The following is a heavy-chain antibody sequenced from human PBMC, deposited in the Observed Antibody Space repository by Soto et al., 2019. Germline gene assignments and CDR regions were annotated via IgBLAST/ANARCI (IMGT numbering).Heavy chain of an antibody. CDR2: INPNSGGT. J-gene: IGHJ4*02. CDR1: GYTFTGYY. V-gene: IGHV1-2*02. Sequence: ASVKVSCKASGYTFTGYYMHWVRQAPGQGLEWMGWINPNSGGTNYAQKLQGRVTMTRDTSISTAYMELSGLRSDDTAVYYCARETYYYGSGKGGSHDYWGQGTLVTVSS. D-gene: IGHD3-10*01. CDR3: ARETYYYGSGKGGSHDY.